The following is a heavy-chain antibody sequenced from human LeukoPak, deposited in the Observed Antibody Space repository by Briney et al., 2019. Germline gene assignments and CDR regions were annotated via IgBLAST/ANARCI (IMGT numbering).Heavy chain of an antibody. J-gene: IGHJ4*02. D-gene: IGHD3-22*01. CDR1: GFTFSDVW. CDR3: AREYFYNSSGFRALRY. V-gene: IGHV3-7*01. CDR2: IKEDGGEK. Sequence: GGSLRLSCAASGFTFSDVWMTWVRQAPGKGLEWVANIKEDGGEKYYVDSVKGRFIISRDNAKNSLFLQMNSLRAEDTAVYYCAREYFYNSSGFRALRYWGQGTLVTVSS.